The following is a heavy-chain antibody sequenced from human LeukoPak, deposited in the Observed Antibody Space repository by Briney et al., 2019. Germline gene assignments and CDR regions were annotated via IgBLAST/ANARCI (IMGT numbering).Heavy chain of an antibody. J-gene: IGHJ4*02. CDR2: TRNKANSYTT. CDR1: GFTFRNAW. Sequence: GGSLRLSCAASGFTFRNAWMTWVRQAPGKGLEWVGRTRNKANSYTTEYAASVKGRFTISRDDSKNSLYLQINSLKTEDTAVYYCARGRVTTLYYFDYWGQGTLVTVSS. CDR3: ARGRVTTLYYFDY. D-gene: IGHD4-17*01. V-gene: IGHV3-72*01.